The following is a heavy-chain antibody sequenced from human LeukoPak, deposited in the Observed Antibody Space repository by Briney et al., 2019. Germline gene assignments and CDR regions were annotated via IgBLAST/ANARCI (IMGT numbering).Heavy chain of an antibody. Sequence: GGSLRLSCTASGFTFSNYWMSWVRQAPGKGPEWVANIKQDGSEKYSLDSLKGRFTISRDNAKRLLYLQMSSLRAEDTAVYYCARYQGGGWDVWGQGTTVTVSS. J-gene: IGHJ6*02. V-gene: IGHV3-7*01. D-gene: IGHD6-25*01. CDR2: IKQDGSEK. CDR1: GFTFSNYW. CDR3: ARYQGGGWDV.